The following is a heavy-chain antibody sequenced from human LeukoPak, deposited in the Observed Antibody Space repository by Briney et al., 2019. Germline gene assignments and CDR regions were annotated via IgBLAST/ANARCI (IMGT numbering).Heavy chain of an antibody. Sequence: ASVKVSCKASGYTFTGYYMQWVRQARGQRLEWIGWIVVGSGNTNYAQKFQERVTITRDMSTSTAYMELSSLRSEDTAVYYCAAYRVEMATMVYFDYWGQGTLVTVSS. J-gene: IGHJ4*02. CDR3: AAYRVEMATMVYFDY. CDR1: GYTFTGYY. D-gene: IGHD5-24*01. V-gene: IGHV1-58*02. CDR2: IVVGSGNT.